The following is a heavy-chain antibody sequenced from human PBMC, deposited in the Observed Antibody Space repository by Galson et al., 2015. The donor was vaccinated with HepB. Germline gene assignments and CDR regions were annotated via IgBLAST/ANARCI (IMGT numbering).Heavy chain of an antibody. CDR3: SAIWFGEATSDY. CDR2: FDPKYGET. CDR1: GYTLSEFS. Sequence: SVKVSCKVSGYTLSEFSIHWVRQAPGKGLEWMGRFDPKYGETIYTQKFQDRVTMTEDTSTDTAYMELSSLRSEDTAVYFCSAIWFGEATSDYWGQGTLVTVSS. D-gene: IGHD3-10*01. J-gene: IGHJ4*02. V-gene: IGHV1-24*01.